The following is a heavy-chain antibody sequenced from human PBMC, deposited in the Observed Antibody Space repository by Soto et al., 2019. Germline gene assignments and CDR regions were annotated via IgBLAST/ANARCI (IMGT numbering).Heavy chain of an antibody. J-gene: IGHJ4*02. CDR1: GFTFSNYA. D-gene: IGHD3-22*01. Sequence: GSLSLSCAASGFTFSNYAMSWVRQAPGKGLEWVSSISYSGDYTYYADSVKGRFTISRDNSKNTLSLQMNSLRAEDTAVYYCARDRSMIVVVPGYWGQGTLVTVSS. V-gene: IGHV3-23*01. CDR3: ARDRSMIVVVPGY. CDR2: ISYSGDYT.